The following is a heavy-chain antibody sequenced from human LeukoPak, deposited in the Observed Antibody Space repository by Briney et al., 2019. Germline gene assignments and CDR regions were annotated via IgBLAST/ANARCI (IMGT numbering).Heavy chain of an antibody. V-gene: IGHV3-66*01. Sequence: GGSLRLSCAVSGFTVSNNYMSWVRQAPGKGLEWVSVIYSAGSTFYADSVKGRFTISRDNSKNTLYLQMNSLRAEDTAVYYCARDRGGYTYGYGWWFDPWGQGTLVTVS. CDR1: GFTVSNNY. D-gene: IGHD5-18*01. CDR2: IYSAGST. CDR3: ARDRGGYTYGYGWWFDP. J-gene: IGHJ5*02.